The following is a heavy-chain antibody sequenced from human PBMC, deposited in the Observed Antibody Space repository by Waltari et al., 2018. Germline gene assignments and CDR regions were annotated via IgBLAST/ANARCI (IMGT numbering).Heavy chain of an antibody. V-gene: IGHV4-59*01. CDR1: GGSISSYY. CDR2: SYYSGST. CDR3: ASLYCSGGSCRFDY. D-gene: IGHD2-15*01. J-gene: IGHJ4*02. Sequence: QVQLQESGPGLVKPSETLSLTCTVSGGSISSYYWSWIRKPPGKGLEWIGYSYYSGSTNYNPSLKGRVTISVDPSKNQFSLKLSSVTAADTAVYYCASLYCSGGSCRFDYWGQGTLVTVSS.